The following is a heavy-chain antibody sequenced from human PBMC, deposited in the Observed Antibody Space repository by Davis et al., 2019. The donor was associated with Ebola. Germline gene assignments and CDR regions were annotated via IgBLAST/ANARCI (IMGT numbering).Heavy chain of an antibody. J-gene: IGHJ6*02. D-gene: IGHD3-10*01. Sequence: MPSETLSLTCAVYGGSFSGYYWSWIRQPPGKGLEWIGEINYSGSTNYNPSLKSRVTISVDTSKNQFSLKLSSVTAADTAVYHCARGGGFGGYGMDVWSQGTTVTVSS. V-gene: IGHV4-34*01. CDR2: INYSGST. CDR3: ARGGGFGGYGMDV. CDR1: GGSFSGYY.